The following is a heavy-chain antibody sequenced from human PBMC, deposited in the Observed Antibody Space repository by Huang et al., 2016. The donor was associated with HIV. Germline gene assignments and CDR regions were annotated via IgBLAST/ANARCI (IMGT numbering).Heavy chain of an antibody. CDR2: IYYSGIT. Sequence: QLQLQGSGPGLVKPSETLSLTCTVSGGSITSSSYYWGWIRQPPGKGLEWVGSIYYSGITDYNPSLKIRVTVSVDTSKNQFSLKLSSVTAADTAVYYCARHFSYYDSSGYTPWDAFDIWGQGTMVTVSS. D-gene: IGHD3-22*01. V-gene: IGHV4-39*01. J-gene: IGHJ3*02. CDR1: GGSITSSSYY. CDR3: ARHFSYYDSSGYTPWDAFDI.